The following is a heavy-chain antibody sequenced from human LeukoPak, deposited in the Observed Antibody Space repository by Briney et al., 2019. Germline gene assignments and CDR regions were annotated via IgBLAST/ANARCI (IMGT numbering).Heavy chain of an antibody. V-gene: IGHV3-9*01. CDR1: GGSISSYY. Sequence: LSLTCTVSGGSISSYYWSWVRQAPGKGLEWVSGISWNSGSIGYADSVKGRFTISRDNAKNSLYLQMNSLRAEDTAVYYCARELDYYDSSGYSNPYFDYWGQGTLVTVSS. J-gene: IGHJ4*02. D-gene: IGHD3-22*01. CDR3: ARELDYYDSSGYSNPYFDY. CDR2: ISWNSGSI.